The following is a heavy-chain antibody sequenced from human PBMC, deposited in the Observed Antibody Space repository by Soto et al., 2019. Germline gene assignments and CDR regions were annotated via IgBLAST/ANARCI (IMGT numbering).Heavy chain of an antibody. V-gene: IGHV1-3*01. Sequence: GASVKGSCKASGYTFTNYAIHWVRQAPGQRLEWMGWINAGNGDTKYSQNFQGRVTFTRDSSATTAYMELSTLTSEDTAVYYCARRLTGLPPTIFDSWGHGALVTVSS. CDR2: INAGNGDT. CDR3: ARRLTGLPPTIFDS. D-gene: IGHD1-26*01. CDR1: GYTFTNYA. J-gene: IGHJ4*01.